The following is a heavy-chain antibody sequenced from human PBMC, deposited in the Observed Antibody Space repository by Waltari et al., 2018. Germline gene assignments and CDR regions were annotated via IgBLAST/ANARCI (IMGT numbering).Heavy chain of an antibody. CDR1: GGSISSYY. CDR3: AREQPVGYSFHYFDY. D-gene: IGHD2-15*01. V-gene: IGHV4-59*01. J-gene: IGHJ4*02. Sequence: QVQLQESGPGLVKPSETLSLTCTVSGGSISSYYWSWIRQPPGKGLEWIGYIYYSGSTNDNPSRKSRVTISVDTSKNQFSLKLSSVTAADTAVYYCAREQPVGYSFHYFDYWGQGTLVTVSS. CDR2: IYYSGST.